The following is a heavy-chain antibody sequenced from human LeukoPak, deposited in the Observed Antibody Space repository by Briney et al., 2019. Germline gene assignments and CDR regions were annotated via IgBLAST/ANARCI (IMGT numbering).Heavy chain of an antibody. CDR1: GGSFSGYY. V-gene: IGHV4-34*01. CDR3: ARGLRMYYDFWSGYYDPDYYYGMDV. CDR2: INHSGST. Sequence: SETLSLTCAVYGGSFSGYYWSWIRQPPGKGLEWIGEINHSGSTNYNPSLKSRVTISVDTSKNQFSLKLSSVTAADTAVYYCARGLRMYYDFWSGYYDPDYYYGMDVWGQGTTVTVSS. J-gene: IGHJ6*02. D-gene: IGHD3-3*01.